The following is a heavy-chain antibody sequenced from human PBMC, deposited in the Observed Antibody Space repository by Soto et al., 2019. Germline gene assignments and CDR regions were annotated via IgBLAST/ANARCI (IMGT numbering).Heavy chain of an antibody. CDR2: MHTSGST. CDR1: GVPISAYH. V-gene: IGHV4-4*07. J-gene: IGHJ4*02. CDR3: ARDEYGYGDSYDS. D-gene: IGHD5-12*01. Sequence: SEPLSLTYTVSGVPISAYHWILIRQPAGKGLEWIGRMHTSGSTNYNPSLKSRVSMSVDTSKNHFSLKVSSVTAADTAVYYCARDEYGYGDSYDSWGQGTPVTVSS.